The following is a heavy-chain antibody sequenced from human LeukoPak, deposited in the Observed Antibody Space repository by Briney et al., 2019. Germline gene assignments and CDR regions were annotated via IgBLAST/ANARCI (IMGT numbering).Heavy chain of an antibody. CDR2: ISSSSSYI. Sequence: PGGSLRLSCAASGFTFSSYSMNWVRQAPGKGLEWVSSISSSSSYIYYADSVKGRFTISRDNAKNSLYLQVDSLRAEDTAVYYCAREPTVVPAAITIYDAFDIWGQGTMVTVSS. CDR3: AREPTVVPAAITIYDAFDI. CDR1: GFTFSSYS. D-gene: IGHD2-2*01. V-gene: IGHV3-21*01. J-gene: IGHJ3*02.